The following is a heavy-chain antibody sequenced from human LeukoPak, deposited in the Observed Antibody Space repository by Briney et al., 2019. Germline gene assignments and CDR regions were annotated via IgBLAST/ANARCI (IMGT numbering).Heavy chain of an antibody. V-gene: IGHV4-4*07. CDR1: GGSISSYY. Sequence: SETLSLTCTVSGGSISSYYWSWIRQPAGKGPEWIGRIYTSGSTNYNPSLKSRVTMSVDTSKNQFSLKLSSVTAADTAVYYCAREEARTFWSGYYHYYYGMDVWGQGTTVTVSS. CDR3: AREEARTFWSGYYHYYYGMDV. J-gene: IGHJ6*02. D-gene: IGHD3-3*01. CDR2: IYTSGST.